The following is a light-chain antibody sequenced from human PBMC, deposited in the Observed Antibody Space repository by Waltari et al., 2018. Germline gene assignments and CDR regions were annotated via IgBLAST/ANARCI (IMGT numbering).Light chain of an antibody. Sequence: QSVLTQPPSLSGAPGQRVTISCPRTSSHLGAVYVVHWYQQLPGTVPKLLIYANSIRPSGVPDRFSGSKSGTSASLAITGLQAEDEADYYCQSYDSSLSDWVFGGGTKLTVL. CDR1: SSHLGAVYV. V-gene: IGLV1-40*01. J-gene: IGLJ2*01. CDR3: QSYDSSLSDWV. CDR2: ANS.